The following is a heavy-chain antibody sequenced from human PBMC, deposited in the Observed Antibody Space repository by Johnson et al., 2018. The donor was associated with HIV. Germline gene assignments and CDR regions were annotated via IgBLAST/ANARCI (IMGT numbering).Heavy chain of an antibody. CDR1: GFTLSSNY. CDR2: IYSGGST. D-gene: IGHD6-13*01. Sequence: VHLVASGGGSIQPGGSLILSCAASGFTLSSNYISWVRQAPGKWLEWVSVIYSGGSTYYADSVKGRFTISRDNSKNTLYLQMNSLRAEDTAVYYCARFRSSNWFDAFDIWGQGTMVTVSA. CDR3: ARFRSSNWFDAFDI. V-gene: IGHV3-53*01. J-gene: IGHJ3*02.